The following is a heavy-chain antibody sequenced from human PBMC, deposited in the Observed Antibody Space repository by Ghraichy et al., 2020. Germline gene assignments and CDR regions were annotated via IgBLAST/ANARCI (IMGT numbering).Heavy chain of an antibody. CDR3: ARDERGYSYAKGGDDYYGMDV. Sequence: LSLTCAASGFTFSSYSMNWVRQAPGKGLEWVSSISSSSSYIYYADSVKGRFTISRDNAKNSLYLQMNSLRAEDTAVYYCARDERGYSYAKGGDDYYGMDVWGQGTTVTVSS. J-gene: IGHJ6*02. D-gene: IGHD5-18*01. CDR2: ISSSSSYI. V-gene: IGHV3-21*01. CDR1: GFTFSSYS.